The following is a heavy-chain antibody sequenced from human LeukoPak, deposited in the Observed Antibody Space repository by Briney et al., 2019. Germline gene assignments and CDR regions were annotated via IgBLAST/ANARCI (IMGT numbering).Heavy chain of an antibody. CDR1: GFTFSSYA. D-gene: IGHD1-26*01. V-gene: IGHV3-23*01. CDR2: IRDSGSST. Sequence: GGALRLSCAASGFTFSSYAMSWVRQAPGKGLEWVSAIRDSGSSTHYADSGKGRFTTSRDNSKNTLFLQMNSLRAEDTAIYYCAKYGPQDSGSSHFDYWGQGALVTVSS. J-gene: IGHJ4*02. CDR3: AKYGPQDSGSSHFDY.